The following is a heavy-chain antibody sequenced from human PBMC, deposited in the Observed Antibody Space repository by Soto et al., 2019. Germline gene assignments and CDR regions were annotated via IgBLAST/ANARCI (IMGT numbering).Heavy chain of an antibody. V-gene: IGHV1-69*06. CDR2: IIPIFGTA. J-gene: IGHJ5*02. Sequence: ASVKVSCKASGGTFSSYAISWVRQAPGQGLEWMGGIIPIFGTANYAQKFQGRVTITADKSTSTAYMELSSLRSEDTAVYYCARSVWVDFWSGYSHNWFDPWGQGTLVTVSS. D-gene: IGHD3-3*01. CDR3: ARSVWVDFWSGYSHNWFDP. CDR1: GGTFSSYA.